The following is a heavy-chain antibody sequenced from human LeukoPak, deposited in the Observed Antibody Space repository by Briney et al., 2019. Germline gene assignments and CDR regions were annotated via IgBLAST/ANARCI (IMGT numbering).Heavy chain of an antibody. Sequence: GASVKVSCKASGYTFTSYDINWVRQATGQGLEWMGWMNPNSGNTGYAQKFQGRVTMTRNTSISTAYMELSSLRSEDTAVYYCARFLYSSSWYEEALSSYYFDYWGQGTLVTVSS. J-gene: IGHJ4*02. D-gene: IGHD6-13*01. V-gene: IGHV1-8*01. CDR2: MNPNSGNT. CDR1: GYTFTSYD. CDR3: ARFLYSSSWYEEALSSYYFDY.